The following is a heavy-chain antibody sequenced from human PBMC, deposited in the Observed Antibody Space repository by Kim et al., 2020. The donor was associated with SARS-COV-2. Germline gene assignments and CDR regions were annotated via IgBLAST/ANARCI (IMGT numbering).Heavy chain of an antibody. V-gene: IGHV1-3*01. D-gene: IGHD3-16*01. Sequence: TKYSQKFQGRFTITSHTPASTAYMELSSLRSEDTAVYYCARVGVSFYFDYWGQGTLVTVSS. CDR3: ARVGVSFYFDY. CDR2: T. J-gene: IGHJ4*02.